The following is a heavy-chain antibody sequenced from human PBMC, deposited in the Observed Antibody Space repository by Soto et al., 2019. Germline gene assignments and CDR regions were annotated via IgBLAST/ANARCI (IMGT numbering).Heavy chain of an antibody. D-gene: IGHD3-10*01. J-gene: IGHJ4*02. CDR3: ARGTTMVRGVIIV. CDR1: GFTFSSYA. CDR2: ISYDGSNK. V-gene: IGHV3-30-3*01. Sequence: QVQLVESGGGMVQPGRSLRLSCAASGFTFSSYAMHWVRQAPGKGLEWVAVISYDGSNKYYADSVKGRFTISRDNSKNTLYLQMNSLRAEDTAVYYCARGTTMVRGVIIVWGQGTLVTVSS.